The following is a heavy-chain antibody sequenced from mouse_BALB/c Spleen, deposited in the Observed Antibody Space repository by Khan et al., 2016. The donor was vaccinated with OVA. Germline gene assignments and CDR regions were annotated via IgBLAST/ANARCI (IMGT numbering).Heavy chain of an antibody. J-gene: IGHJ3*01. CDR1: GYTFTSYY. CDR2: INPSDGGT. D-gene: IGHD1-1*02. CDR3: TRSGWAAFAY. V-gene: IGHV1S81*02. Sequence: VQLQQSGAELVKPGASVKLSCKASGYTFTSYYMYWVKQRPGQGLEWIGGINPSDGGTNFNEKFKSKATLTVDKSHSTAYMQLSSLTSEDSAVYYCTRSGWAAFAYWGQGTLVTVSA.